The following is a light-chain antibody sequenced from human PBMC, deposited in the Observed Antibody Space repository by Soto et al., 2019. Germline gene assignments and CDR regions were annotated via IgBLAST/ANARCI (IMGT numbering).Light chain of an antibody. J-gene: IGLJ1*01. CDR2: SNN. CDR1: RSNIGSNT. V-gene: IGLV1-44*01. Sequence: QSVLTQPPSTSGTPGQRVTISCPGSRSNIGSNTVTWYQQLPGTAPKLLIYSNNQRPSGVPDRFSGSKSGTSAPLAISGLQSEDEADYYCAAWDDSLNGSYVFGTGTKVTVL. CDR3: AAWDDSLNGSYV.